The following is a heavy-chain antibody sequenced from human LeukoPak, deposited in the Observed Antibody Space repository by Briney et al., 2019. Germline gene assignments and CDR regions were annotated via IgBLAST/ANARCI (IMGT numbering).Heavy chain of an antibody. V-gene: IGHV3-48*04. CDR1: GFTFSSYS. CDR2: ISSSSSTI. Sequence: GGSLRLSCAASGFTFSSYSMNWVRQAPGKGLEWVSYISSSSSTIYYADSVKGRFTISRDNAKNSLYLQMNSLRAEDTAVYYCARDHESGYLYYFDYWGQGTLVTVSS. D-gene: IGHD5-12*01. J-gene: IGHJ4*02. CDR3: ARDHESGYLYYFDY.